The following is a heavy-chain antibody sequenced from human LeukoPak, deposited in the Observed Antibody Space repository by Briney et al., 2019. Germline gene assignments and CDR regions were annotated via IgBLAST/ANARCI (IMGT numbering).Heavy chain of an antibody. CDR3: ARRYYAQAKD. Sequence: PGGSLRLSCAASGFMFTSYSMNWVRQAPGKGLEWVSYISSRSSTIYYADSVKGRFTISRDNAKNSLYLQMNSLRAEDTAVYYCARRYYAQAKDWGQGTLVTVSS. J-gene: IGHJ4*02. CDR1: GFMFTSYS. D-gene: IGHD2/OR15-2a*01. CDR2: ISSRSSTI. V-gene: IGHV3-48*04.